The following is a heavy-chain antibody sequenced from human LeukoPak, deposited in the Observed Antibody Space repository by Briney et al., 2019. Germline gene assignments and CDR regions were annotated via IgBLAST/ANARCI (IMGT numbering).Heavy chain of an antibody. V-gene: IGHV3-9*01. J-gene: IGHJ4*02. D-gene: IGHD2/OR15-2a*01. CDR2: ISWNSGSI. CDR3: AKDSVTLGVFGY. CDR1: GFTFDDYA. Sequence: PGRSLRLSCAASGFTFDDYAMHWVRQAPGKGLEWVSGISWNSGSIGYADSVKGRFTISRDNAKNSLYLQMNSLRAEDTALYYCAKDSVTLGVFGYWGQGALVTASS.